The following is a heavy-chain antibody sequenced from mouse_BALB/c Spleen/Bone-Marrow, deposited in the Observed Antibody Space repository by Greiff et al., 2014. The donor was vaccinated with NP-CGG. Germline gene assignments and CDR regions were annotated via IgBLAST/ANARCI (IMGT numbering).Heavy chain of an antibody. CDR3: ARQRGGGYYGFFAY. Sequence: EVQRVESGGALVKPGGSLKLCAASGFTFSSYGMSWVRQTPDKRLEWVATISSGDGYTYYPDSVKGRFTISRDNAKNTLYLQMSSLTSEDSAMYYCARQRGGGYYGFFAYWGQGTLVTVSA. CDR2: ISSGDGYT. J-gene: IGHJ3*01. V-gene: IGHV5-6*01. CDR1: GFTFSSYG. D-gene: IGHD1-1*01.